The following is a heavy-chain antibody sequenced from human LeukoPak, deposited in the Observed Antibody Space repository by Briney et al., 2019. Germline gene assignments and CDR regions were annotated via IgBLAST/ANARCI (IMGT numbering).Heavy chain of an antibody. CDR3: ARDRRLRFLEWLSDLYYFDY. J-gene: IGHJ4*02. Sequence: PGGSLRLSCAASGFTYSSYAMHWVRQDPGKGLEWVAVISYEGSNKYYADSVKGRFTISRDNSKNTLYLQMNSLRAEDTAVYYCARDRRLRFLEWLSDLYYFDYWGQGTLVTVSP. CDR1: GFTYSSYA. CDR2: ISYEGSNK. D-gene: IGHD3-3*01. V-gene: IGHV3-30-3*01.